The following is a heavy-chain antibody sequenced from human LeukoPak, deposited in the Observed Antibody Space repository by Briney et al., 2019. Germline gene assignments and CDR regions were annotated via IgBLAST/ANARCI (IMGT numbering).Heavy chain of an antibody. D-gene: IGHD5-18*01. V-gene: IGHV3-66*01. Sequence: PGGSLRLSCAASGSTVSSNYMSWVRQAPGKGLEWVSVIYSGGSTYYADSVKGRFTISRDNSKNTLYLQMNSLRAEDTAVYYCARDGYSYDPYNWFDPWGQGTLVTVSS. CDR1: GSTVSSNY. CDR3: ARDGYSYDPYNWFDP. J-gene: IGHJ5*02. CDR2: IYSGGST.